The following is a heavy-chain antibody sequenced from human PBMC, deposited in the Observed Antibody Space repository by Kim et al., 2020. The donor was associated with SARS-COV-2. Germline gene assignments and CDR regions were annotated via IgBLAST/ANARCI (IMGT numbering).Heavy chain of an antibody. CDR2: FYYTGTT. D-gene: IGHD5-12*01. CDR1: GDSITSRDNY. CDR3: ARGPANSGYDY. V-gene: IGHV4-39*07. Sequence: SETLSLTCSVSGDSITSRDNYWGWIRQPPGKGLEWIASFYYTGTTYYNASLKSRVAISLDTSKNQFSLSLRSASVADTAVYYCARGPANSGYDYWGQGTMVTVSS. J-gene: IGHJ4*02.